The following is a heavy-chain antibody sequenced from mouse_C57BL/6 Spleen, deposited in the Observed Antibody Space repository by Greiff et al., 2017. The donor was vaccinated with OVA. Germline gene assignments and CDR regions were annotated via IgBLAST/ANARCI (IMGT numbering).Heavy chain of an antibody. Sequence: QVQLQQPGAELVKPGASVQLSCKASGYTFTSYWMHWVKQRPGQGLEWIGMIHPNSGSTKYNEKFKSKATLTVDKSSSTAYMQLSSLTSEDSAVYYCARGTVVARDAMDYWGQGTSVTVSS. J-gene: IGHJ4*01. CDR3: ARGTVVARDAMDY. CDR2: IHPNSGST. D-gene: IGHD1-1*01. CDR1: GYTFTSYW. V-gene: IGHV1-64*01.